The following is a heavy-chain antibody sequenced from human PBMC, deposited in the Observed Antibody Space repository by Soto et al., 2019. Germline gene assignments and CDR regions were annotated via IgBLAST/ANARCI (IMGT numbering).Heavy chain of an antibody. CDR2: ISYDGSNK. J-gene: IGHJ4*02. D-gene: IGHD3-3*01. Sequence: QVQLMESGGGVVQPGRSLRLSCAASGFTFSSYGMHWVRQAPGKGLEWVAVISYDGSNKYYADSVKGRFTISRDNSKNTLYLQMNSLRAEDTAVYYCAKAADFWSGLTPGDYWGQGTLVTVSS. CDR1: GFTFSSYG. V-gene: IGHV3-30*18. CDR3: AKAADFWSGLTPGDY.